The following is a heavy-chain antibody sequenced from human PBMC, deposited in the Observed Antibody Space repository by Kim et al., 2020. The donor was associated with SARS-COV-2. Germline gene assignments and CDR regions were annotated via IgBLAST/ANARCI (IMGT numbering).Heavy chain of an antibody. D-gene: IGHD6-19*01. Sequence: SETLSLTCTVSGGSISSSSYYRGWIRQPPGKGLEWIGSIYYSGSTYYNPSLKSRVTISVDTSKNQFSLKLSSVTAADTAVYYCARHSYSSGWGNFDYWGQGTLVTVSS. CDR2: IYYSGST. CDR3: ARHSYSSGWGNFDY. CDR1: GGSISSSSYY. V-gene: IGHV4-39*01. J-gene: IGHJ4*02.